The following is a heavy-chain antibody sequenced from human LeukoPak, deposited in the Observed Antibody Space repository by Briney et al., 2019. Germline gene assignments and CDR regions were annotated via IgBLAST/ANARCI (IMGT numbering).Heavy chain of an antibody. J-gene: IGHJ4*02. V-gene: IGHV3-23*01. CDR1: GFTFSSYA. D-gene: IGHD4-11*01. CDR3: TGHHQAYSRTY. Sequence: GGSLRLSCAASGFTFSSYAMSWVRQAPGKGLEWVSGISGSGGSTYYADSVKGRFTISRDNAKDTLYLQMNSLRAEDTAVYYCTGHHQAYSRTYWGQGTLVTVSS. CDR2: ISGSGGST.